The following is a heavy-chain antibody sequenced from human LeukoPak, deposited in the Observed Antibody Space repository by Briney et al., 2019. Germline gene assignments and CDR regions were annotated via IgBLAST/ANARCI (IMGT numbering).Heavy chain of an antibody. V-gene: IGHV3-30*18. Sequence: GGSLRLSCAASGFTFSSYGMHWVRQAPGKGLEWVAVISYDGSNKYYADSVKGRFTISRDNSKNTVYLQMNSLRAEDTAVYYCAKDSGSGWYYFDYWGQGTLVTVSS. D-gene: IGHD6-19*01. J-gene: IGHJ4*02. CDR1: GFTFSSYG. CDR2: ISYDGSNK. CDR3: AKDSGSGWYYFDY.